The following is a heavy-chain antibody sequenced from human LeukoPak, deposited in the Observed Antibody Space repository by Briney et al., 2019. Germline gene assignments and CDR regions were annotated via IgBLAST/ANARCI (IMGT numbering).Heavy chain of an antibody. V-gene: IGHV4-59*01. CDR1: GGSISSYY. D-gene: IGHD6-13*01. CDR3: ARVRYSSSWYCDY. CDR2: IYYSGST. J-gene: IGHJ4*02. Sequence: PSETLSLTCTVSGGSISSYYWSWIRQPPGKGLEWIGYIYYSGSTNYNPSPKSRVTISVDTSKNQFSLKLSSVTAADTAVYYCARVRYSSSWYCDYWGQGTLVTVSS.